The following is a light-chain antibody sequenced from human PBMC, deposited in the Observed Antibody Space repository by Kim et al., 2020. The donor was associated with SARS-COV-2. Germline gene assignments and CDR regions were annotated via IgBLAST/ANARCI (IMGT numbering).Light chain of an antibody. Sequence: DIQMTQSPSSLSAAVGDRVTITCRASRGISNYLAWYQQKPGKIPTLLVYAASALHSGGPSRFSGSGSGTDFTLTINSLQPDDVATYYCQDYNSGNRRFGRGTKVDIK. CDR3: QDYNSGNRR. V-gene: IGKV1-27*01. CDR2: AAS. J-gene: IGKJ1*01. CDR1: RGISNY.